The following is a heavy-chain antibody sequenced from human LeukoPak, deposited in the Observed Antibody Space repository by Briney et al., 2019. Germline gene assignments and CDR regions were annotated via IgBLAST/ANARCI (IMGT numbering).Heavy chain of an antibody. V-gene: IGHV4-34*01. D-gene: IGHD3-10*01. Sequence: SETLSLTCAVYGGSFSRYYWSWIRQPPGKGLEWIGEINHSGSTNYNPSLKSRVTISVDTSKNQFSLKLSSVTAADTAVYYCASGYFGYWGQGTLVTVSS. J-gene: IGHJ4*02. CDR3: ASGYFGY. CDR2: INHSGST. CDR1: GGSFSRYY.